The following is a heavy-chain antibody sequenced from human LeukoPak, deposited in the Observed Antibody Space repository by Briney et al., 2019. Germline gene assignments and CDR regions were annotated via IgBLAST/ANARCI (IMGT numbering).Heavy chain of an antibody. V-gene: IGHV4-61*02. Sequence: PSQTLSLTCTVSGGSISSGSYYWSWIRQPAGKGLEWIGRIYTSGSTNYNPSLKSRVTISVDTSKNQFSLKLSSVTAADTAVYYCAREMYCSSTSCPTRPWGQGTLVTVSS. CDR3: AREMYCSSTSCPTRP. D-gene: IGHD2-2*01. CDR1: GGSISSGSYY. CDR2: IYTSGST. J-gene: IGHJ5*02.